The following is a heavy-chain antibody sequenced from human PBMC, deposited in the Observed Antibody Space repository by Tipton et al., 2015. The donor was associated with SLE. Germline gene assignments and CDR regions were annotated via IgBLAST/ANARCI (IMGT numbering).Heavy chain of an antibody. Sequence: SLRLSCAASGFTFSSYAMHWVRQAPGKGLEWVAVISYDGSNKYYADSVKGRFTISRDNSKNTLYLQMNSLRAEDTAVYYCARENVGYSKWFDPWGQGTLVTVSS. V-gene: IGHV3-30-3*01. CDR2: ISYDGSNK. D-gene: IGHD6-13*01. J-gene: IGHJ5*02. CDR1: GFTFSSYA. CDR3: ARENVGYSKWFDP.